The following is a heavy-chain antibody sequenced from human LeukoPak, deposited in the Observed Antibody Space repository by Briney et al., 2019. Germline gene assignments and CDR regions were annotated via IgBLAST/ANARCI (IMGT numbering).Heavy chain of an antibody. V-gene: IGHV1-2*02. CDR3: ARDLGIAAAAEIDY. CDR2: INPNSGGT. Sequence: GASVEVSCKASGYTFTGYYIHWVRQAPGQGLEWMGWINPNSGGTNYAQKFQGRVTMTRDTSISTACMELSRLRSDDTAVYYCARDLGIAAAAEIDYWGQGTLVTVSS. J-gene: IGHJ4*02. D-gene: IGHD6-13*01. CDR1: GYTFTGYY.